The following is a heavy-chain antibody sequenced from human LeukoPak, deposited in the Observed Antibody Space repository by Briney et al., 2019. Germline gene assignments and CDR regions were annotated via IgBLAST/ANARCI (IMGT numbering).Heavy chain of an antibody. CDR3: ARASGGAGDHYYDSSGYYPPDY. J-gene: IGHJ4*02. CDR2: IRYDGSNK. CDR1: GFTFSSYG. V-gene: IGHV3-30*02. Sequence: GGSLRPSCAASGFTFSSYGMHWVRQAPGKGLEWVAFIRYDGSNKYYADSVKGRFTISRDNSKNTLYLQMNSLRSEDTAVYYCARASGGAGDHYYDSSGYYPPDYWGQGTLVTVSS. D-gene: IGHD3-22*01.